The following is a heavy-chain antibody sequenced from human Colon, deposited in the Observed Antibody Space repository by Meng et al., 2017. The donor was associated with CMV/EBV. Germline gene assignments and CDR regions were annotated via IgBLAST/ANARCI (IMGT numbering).Heavy chain of an antibody. Sequence: GGSLRLSCAASGFTFDEYGMSWVRQAPGKGLVWVSRISSDGGTTSYADSVKGRFSISRDNAKNTLFLQMNSLRAEDTATYYCAGEGVLITVDAFDIWGQGTMVTVSS. CDR1: GFTFDEYG. D-gene: IGHD3-3*01. J-gene: IGHJ3*02. CDR2: ISSDGGTT. V-gene: IGHV3-74*01. CDR3: AGEGVLITVDAFDI.